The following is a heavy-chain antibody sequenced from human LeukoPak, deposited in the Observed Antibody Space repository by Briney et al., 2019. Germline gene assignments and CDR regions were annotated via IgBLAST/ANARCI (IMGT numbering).Heavy chain of an antibody. Sequence: ASVKVSCKASGYTFTGYYMHWVRQAPGQGLEWMGRINPNSGGTYYAQKFQGRVTMTRDTSTSTAYMELSRLRSDDTAVYYCARDTYYYDSSGYPVGYFDYWGQGTLVTVSS. CDR3: ARDTYYYDSSGYPVGYFDY. V-gene: IGHV1-2*06. CDR1: GYTFTGYY. D-gene: IGHD3-22*01. CDR2: INPNSGGT. J-gene: IGHJ4*02.